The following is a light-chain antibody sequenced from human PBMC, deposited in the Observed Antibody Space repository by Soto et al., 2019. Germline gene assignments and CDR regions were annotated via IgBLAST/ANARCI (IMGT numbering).Light chain of an antibody. CDR3: QQRSGWLLT. V-gene: IGKV3-11*01. Sequence: EIVLTQSPATLSLSPGERATLSCRASQRVSSSLAWFQQKPGQPPRLLIYDASNRATGIPARFSGSGSGTDFTLTISSLEPEDFAVYYCQQRSGWLLTFGGGTKVQIK. CDR1: QRVSSS. CDR2: DAS. J-gene: IGKJ4*01.